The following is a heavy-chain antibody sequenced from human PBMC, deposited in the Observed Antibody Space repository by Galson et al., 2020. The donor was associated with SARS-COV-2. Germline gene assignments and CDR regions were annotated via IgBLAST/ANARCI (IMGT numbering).Heavy chain of an antibody. J-gene: IGHJ3*01. D-gene: IGHD1-26*01. Sequence: SETLSLTCTVSGASISSTNYYWSWIRQPPGKGLEWIGYIYYTGSTYYSPSLESRLSISVDTSQNQFSLKLNSVTAADTAVYYCARVMAAVGLDAFDLWGQGTMVIVSS. CDR2: IYYTGST. CDR3: ARVMAAVGLDAFDL. CDR1: GASISSTNYY. V-gene: IGHV4-30-4*01.